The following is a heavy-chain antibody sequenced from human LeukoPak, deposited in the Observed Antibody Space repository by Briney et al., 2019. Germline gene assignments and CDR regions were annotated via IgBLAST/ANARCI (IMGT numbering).Heavy chain of an antibody. CDR2: IYSGGST. D-gene: IGHD3-10*01. Sequence: GGSLRLSCAASGFTVRSNYMSWVRQAPGKGLEWVSVIYSGGSTYYADSVKGRFTISRDNSKNTLYLQMNSLRAEDTAVYYCASAPYGSGSPLDYWGQGTLVTVSS. V-gene: IGHV3-66*01. CDR3: ASAPYGSGSPLDY. J-gene: IGHJ4*02. CDR1: GFTVRSNY.